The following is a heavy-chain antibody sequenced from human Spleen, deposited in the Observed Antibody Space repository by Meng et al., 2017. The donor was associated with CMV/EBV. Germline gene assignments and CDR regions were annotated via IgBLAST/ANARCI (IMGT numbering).Heavy chain of an antibody. J-gene: IGHJ4*02. CDR3: ARVSGYCSSTSCYRPFDY. CDR2: ISFDGRNK. CDR1: GFTFSDYA. D-gene: IGHD2-2*02. Sequence: GESLKISCAASGFTFSDYAMHWVRQAPGKGLDWVAVISFDGRNKYYADSVKGRFTISRDNSKNTLYLQMNSLRAEDTAVYYCARVSGYCSSTSCYRPFDYWGQGTLVTVSS. V-gene: IGHV3-30-3*01.